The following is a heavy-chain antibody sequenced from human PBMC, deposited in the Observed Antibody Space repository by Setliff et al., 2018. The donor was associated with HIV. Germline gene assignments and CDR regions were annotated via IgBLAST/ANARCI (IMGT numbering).Heavy chain of an antibody. J-gene: IGHJ6*02. CDR1: GYMFIAYG. D-gene: IGHD6-13*01. CDR3: AREERKAPAGSGYYYYGMDV. Sequence: ASVKVSCKTSGYMFIAYGMSWVRRAPGQGLEWMGWIGPYNGRTTYAQTFQGRVSITTDESTSTTYMELSSLRSDDTAVYYCAREERKAPAGSGYYYYGMDVWGQGTMVTVSS. CDR2: IGPYNGRT. V-gene: IGHV1-18*01.